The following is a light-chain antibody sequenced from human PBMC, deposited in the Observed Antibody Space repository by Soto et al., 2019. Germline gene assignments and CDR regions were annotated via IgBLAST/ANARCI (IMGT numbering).Light chain of an antibody. CDR3: AAWDHSLNGVV. CDR2: SNN. V-gene: IGLV1-44*01. Sequence: QLVLTQPPSASGTPGQRVTISCSGSSSNIGSNTVNWYQQLPGTAPKLLIYSNNQRPSGVPDRFSGSKSGTSASLAISGLQSEDEADYYCAAWDHSLNGVVFGGGTKLTVL. J-gene: IGLJ2*01. CDR1: SSNIGSNT.